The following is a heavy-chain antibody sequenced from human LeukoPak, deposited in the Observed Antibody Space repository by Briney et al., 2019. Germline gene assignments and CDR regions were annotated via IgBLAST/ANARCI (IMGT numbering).Heavy chain of an antibody. CDR1: GYTFTGYY. CDR2: INPNSGGI. V-gene: IGHV1-2*02. J-gene: IGHJ4*02. D-gene: IGHD5-18*01. CDR3: VSQWIQLWSFDY. Sequence: ASVKVSCKASGYTFTGYYMHWVRRAPGQGLEWMGWINPNSGGINYAQKFQGRVTMTRDTSISTAYMELSRLRSDDTAVYYCVSQWIQLWSFDYWGQGTLVTVSS.